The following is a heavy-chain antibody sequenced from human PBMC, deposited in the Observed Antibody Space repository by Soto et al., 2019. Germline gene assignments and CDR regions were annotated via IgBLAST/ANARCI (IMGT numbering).Heavy chain of an antibody. Sequence: CETLSVTCTVWGGSSGSHYWSWIRQSPGKGLEWIGYIYHSGTTSYNPSLKSRVTISIATSKKQFSLRLSSVTAADPAVYYCAREDQHRFAPWRQGTLVTASS. CDR3: AREDQHRFAP. D-gene: IGHD2-2*01. V-gene: IGHV4-59*11. CDR1: GGSSGSHY. J-gene: IGHJ5*02. CDR2: IYHSGTT.